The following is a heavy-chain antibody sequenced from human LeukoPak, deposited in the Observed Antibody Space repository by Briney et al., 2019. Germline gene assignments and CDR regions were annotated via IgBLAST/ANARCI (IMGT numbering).Heavy chain of an antibody. V-gene: IGHV4-34*01. Sequence: SETLSLSCAVYGGSFSGYYWSWIRQPPGKGLEWIGEINHSGSTNYNPSLKSRVTISVDTSKNQFSLKLSSVTAADTAVYYCARGRPYMDVCGKGTTVTVSS. J-gene: IGHJ6*03. CDR3: ARGRPYMDV. CDR1: GGSFSGYY. CDR2: INHSGST. D-gene: IGHD6-6*01.